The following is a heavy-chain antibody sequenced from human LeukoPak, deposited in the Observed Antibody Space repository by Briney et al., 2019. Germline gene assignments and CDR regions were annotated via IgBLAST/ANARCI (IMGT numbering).Heavy chain of an antibody. CDR1: GFDFSSNW. V-gene: IGHV3-74*01. J-gene: IGHJ4*02. D-gene: IGHD4-11*01. CDR3: AKLTTS. Sequence: PGGSLRLSCAASGFDFSSNWMHWVRHAPGQGLVWVSRIKGDGISTNYADSVKGRFTISRDIAKNTLYLQMNSLRAEDTAVYYCAKLTTSWGQGTLVTVSS. CDR2: IKGDGIST.